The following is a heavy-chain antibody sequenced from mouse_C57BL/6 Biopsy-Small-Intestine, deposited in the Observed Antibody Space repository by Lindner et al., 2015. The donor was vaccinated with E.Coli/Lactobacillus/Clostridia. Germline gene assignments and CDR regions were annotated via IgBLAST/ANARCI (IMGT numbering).Heavy chain of an antibody. Sequence: VQLQESGPELVKPGASVKISCKASGYSFTSYYIHWVKQRPGQGLEWIGWIYPGSGNTKYNEKFNGKATLTADTSSSTAYMQLSSLTSEDSAVYYCTRFDDGYYVEATDYWGQGTSVTVSS. CDR2: IYPGSGNT. CDR1: GYSFTSYY. D-gene: IGHD2-3*01. J-gene: IGHJ4*01. CDR3: TRFDDGYYVEATDY. V-gene: IGHV1-66*01.